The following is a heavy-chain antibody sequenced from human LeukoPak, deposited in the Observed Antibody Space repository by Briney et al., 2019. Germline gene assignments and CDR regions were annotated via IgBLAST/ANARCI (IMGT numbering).Heavy chain of an antibody. Sequence: PSETLSLTCTVSGDSISSSNYYWDWIRQPPGKGLEWIGNIYYSGSSYYNPSLKSRVTISVDTSKNHFSLKLSSVTAADSAVYYCARQAGAIGWYYFDYWGQGTLVTASS. CDR1: GDSISSSNYY. CDR2: IYYSGSS. D-gene: IGHD6-19*01. V-gene: IGHV4-39*01. J-gene: IGHJ4*02. CDR3: ARQAGAIGWYYFDY.